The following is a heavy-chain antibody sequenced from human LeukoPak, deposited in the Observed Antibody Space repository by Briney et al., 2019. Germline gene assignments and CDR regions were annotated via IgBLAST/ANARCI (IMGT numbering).Heavy chain of an antibody. CDR1: GFTFSSYV. V-gene: IGHV3-23*01. D-gene: IGHD3/OR15-3a*01. CDR2: ISGSDDRT. J-gene: IGHJ4*02. CDR3: AKVQRSDFNMNFDS. Sequence: GGSLRLSCAASGFTFSSYVMTWLRQAPGEGLEWVSPISGSDDRTFYEDSVKGRFTISRDNSKNTVYLQMNSLRAGDTAVYYCAKVQRSDFNMNFDSWGQGTLVTVSS.